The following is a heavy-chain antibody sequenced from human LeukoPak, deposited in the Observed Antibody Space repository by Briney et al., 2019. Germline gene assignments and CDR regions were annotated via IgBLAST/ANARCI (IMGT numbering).Heavy chain of an antibody. CDR3: ARYRRHGQNGLDY. J-gene: IGHJ4*02. D-gene: IGHD5-24*01. CDR2: IYHSGST. CDR1: GGSMTNYY. V-gene: IGHV4-59*01. Sequence: SETLSLTCTVSGGSMTNYYCNWIRQPPGKGLEWIGYIYHSGSTNYNPSLKSRLTMSIDSSKKQFSLKLGSVTSADTAVYYCARYRRHGQNGLDYWGQGMLVTVSS.